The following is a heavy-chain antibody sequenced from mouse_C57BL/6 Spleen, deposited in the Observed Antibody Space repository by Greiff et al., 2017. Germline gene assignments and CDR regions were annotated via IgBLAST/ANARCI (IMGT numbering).Heavy chain of an antibody. CDR1: GFTFSSYA. Sequence: EVNLVESGAGLVKPGGSLKLSCAASGFTFSSYAMSWVRQTPEKRLEWVAYISSGGGYIYYADTVKGRFTISKDNARNTLYLQRSSLQAEDTALYYCTRDRGGFDYWGQGTTLTVSS. CDR2: ISSGGGYI. D-gene: IGHD1-1*02. CDR3: TRDRGGFDY. V-gene: IGHV5-9-1*02. J-gene: IGHJ2*01.